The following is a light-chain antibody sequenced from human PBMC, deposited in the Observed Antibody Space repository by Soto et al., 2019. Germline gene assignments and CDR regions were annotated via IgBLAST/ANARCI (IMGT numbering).Light chain of an antibody. CDR3: GTWDSRLSVYV. V-gene: IGLV1-51*01. Sequence: QSVLTQPPSVSAAPGQTVTISCSGSSPNIGNNYVSWYEQLPGTAPKLLIYDNDKRPSGISDRFSGSKSGTSATLGITGRKTGDEADYYCGTWDSRLSVYVFGTGTKLTVL. J-gene: IGLJ1*01. CDR1: SPNIGNNY. CDR2: DND.